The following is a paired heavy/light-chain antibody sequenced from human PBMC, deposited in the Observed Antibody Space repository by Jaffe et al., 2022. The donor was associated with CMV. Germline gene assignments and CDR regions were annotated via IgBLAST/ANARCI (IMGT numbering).Heavy chain of an antibody. V-gene: IGHV3-7*03. CDR1: GFPFSKSW. D-gene: IGHD2-21*01. J-gene: IGHJ3*01. CDR2: IKQDGSVK. Sequence: EGQLVEAGGGLVQPGGSLRLSCAGSGFPFSKSWMNWVRQAPGKGLEWVAKIKQDGSVKSYADAVKGRFTISRDNAKDSVHLQMNSLGAEDTALYYCAKDGCNGDVCGGWDALHLWGQGTMVSVSP. CDR3: AKDGCNGDVCGGWDALHL.
Light chain of an antibody. CDR1: QTISDW. V-gene: IGKV1-5*03. CDR2: KAS. Sequence: DIQMTQSPSTLSASVGDRVTITCRASQTISDWLAWYQQKPGKAPKMVIYKASKLESGVPSRFSGSGYGTEFTLTIGSLQPDDFATYYCQQTNGPTYTFGQGTKLEI. J-gene: IGKJ2*01. CDR3: QQTNGPTYT.